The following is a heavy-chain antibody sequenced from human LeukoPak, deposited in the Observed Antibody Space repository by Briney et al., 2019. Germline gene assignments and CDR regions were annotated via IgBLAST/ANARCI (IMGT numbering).Heavy chain of an antibody. Sequence: ASVKVPCKASGYTFTSYGISWVRQAPGQGLEWMEWISAYNGNTNYAQKLQGRVTMTTDTSTSTAYMELRSLRSDDAAVYYCAVVVVAATLDYWGQGTLVTVSS. D-gene: IGHD2-15*01. J-gene: IGHJ4*02. CDR3: AVVVVAATLDY. V-gene: IGHV1-18*01. CDR2: ISAYNGNT. CDR1: GYTFTSYG.